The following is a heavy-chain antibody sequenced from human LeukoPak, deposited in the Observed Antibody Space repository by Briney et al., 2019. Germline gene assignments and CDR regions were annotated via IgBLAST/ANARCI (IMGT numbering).Heavy chain of an antibody. V-gene: IGHV3-21*01. D-gene: IGHD3-10*02. J-gene: IGHJ4*02. CDR3: ARGTMFPYYFDY. CDR1: GFTFSSYS. Sequence: GGSLRLSCAASGFTFSSYSMNWVRQAPGKGLEWVSSITRSSIYKYYADSVEGRFTISRDNAKNSLYLQMNSLRAEDTAVYYCARGTMFPYYFDYWGQGTLVTVSS. CDR2: ITRSSIYK.